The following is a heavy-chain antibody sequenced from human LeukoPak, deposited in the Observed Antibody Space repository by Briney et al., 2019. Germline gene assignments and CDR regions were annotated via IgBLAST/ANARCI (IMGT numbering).Heavy chain of an antibody. Sequence: ASVKVSCKASGYTFSSSGISWVRQAPGQGLKWMGWISAYNGDTNSAPKLQGRVSMTTDTSTSTAYMELRSLRSDDTAIYYCVRDPTAAAGTDDWFDPWGQGTLVTVSS. V-gene: IGHV1-18*01. CDR1: GYTFSSSG. D-gene: IGHD6-13*01. J-gene: IGHJ5*02. CDR2: ISAYNGDT. CDR3: VRDPTAAAGTDDWFDP.